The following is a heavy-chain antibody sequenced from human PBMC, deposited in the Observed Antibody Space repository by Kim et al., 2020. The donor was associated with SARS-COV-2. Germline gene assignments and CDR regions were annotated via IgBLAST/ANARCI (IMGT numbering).Heavy chain of an antibody. CDR3: AKLTEHYYGSGSYYKGAGGYQGANDY. CDR1: GFTFSSYA. V-gene: IGHV3-23*01. CDR2: ISGSGGST. D-gene: IGHD3-10*01. J-gene: IGHJ4*02. Sequence: GGSLRLSCAASGFTFSSYAMSWVRQAPGKGLEWVSAISGSGGSTYYADSVKGRFTISRDNSKNTLYLQMNSLRAEDTAVYYCAKLTEHYYGSGSYYKGAGGYQGANDYWGQGTLVTVSS.